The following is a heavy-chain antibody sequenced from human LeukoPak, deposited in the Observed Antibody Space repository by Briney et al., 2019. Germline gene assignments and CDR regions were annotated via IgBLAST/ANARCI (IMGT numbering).Heavy chain of an antibody. CDR1: GDSISSSSYY. Sequence: PSETLSLTCTVSGDSISSSSYYWEWIRQPPGKGLEWIGEINHSGSTNYNPSLKSRVTISVDTSKNQFSLKLSSVTAADTAVYYCARHTNHVRYCSGGSCYGKKNNWFDPWGQGTLVTVSS. D-gene: IGHD2-15*01. CDR3: ARHTNHVRYCSGGSCYGKKNNWFDP. CDR2: INHSGST. J-gene: IGHJ5*02. V-gene: IGHV4-39*01.